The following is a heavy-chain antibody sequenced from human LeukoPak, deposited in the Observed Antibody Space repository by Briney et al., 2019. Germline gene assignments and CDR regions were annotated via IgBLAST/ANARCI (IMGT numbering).Heavy chain of an antibody. D-gene: IGHD5-24*01. Sequence: GGSLRLSCAASGFTVSSNYMSWVRQAPGKGLEWVSVIYSGGSTYYADSVKGRFTISRDNSRNTLYLQMNSLRAEDTAVYYCASWGRDGYNYDYWGQGTLVTVSS. V-gene: IGHV3-53*01. CDR2: IYSGGST. CDR3: ASWGRDGYNYDY. CDR1: GFTVSSNY. J-gene: IGHJ4*02.